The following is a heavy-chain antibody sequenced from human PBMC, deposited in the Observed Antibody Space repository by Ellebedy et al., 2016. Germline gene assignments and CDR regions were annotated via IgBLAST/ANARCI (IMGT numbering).Heavy chain of an antibody. D-gene: IGHD3-9*01. CDR1: GYTFTSYG. CDR2: ISAYNGNT. Sequence: ASVKVSXXASGYTFTSYGISWVRQAPGQGLEWMGWISAYNGNTNYAQKLQGRVTMTTDTSTSTAYMELRSLRSDDTAVYYCARGVGYDILTGYYLDYFDYWGQGTLVTVSS. V-gene: IGHV1-18*01. CDR3: ARGVGYDILTGYYLDYFDY. J-gene: IGHJ4*02.